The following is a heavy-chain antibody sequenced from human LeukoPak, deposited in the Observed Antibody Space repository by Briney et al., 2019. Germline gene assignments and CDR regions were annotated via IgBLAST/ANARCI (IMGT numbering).Heavy chain of an antibody. V-gene: IGHV3-23*01. J-gene: IGHJ4*02. CDR2: ISGSGGST. CDR3: ASRYYYDSSGYYSIN. CDR1: GFTFSSYV. Sequence: PGGSLRLSCAASGFTFSSYVMSWVRQAPGKGMEWVSTISGSGGSTYYADSVKGRFTISRDNSKNTLYLQMNSLRAEDTAVYYCASRYYYDSSGYYSINWGQGTLVTVSS. D-gene: IGHD3-22*01.